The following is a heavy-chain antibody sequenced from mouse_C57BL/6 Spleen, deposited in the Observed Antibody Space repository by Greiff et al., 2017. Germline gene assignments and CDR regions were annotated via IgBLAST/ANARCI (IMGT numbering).Heavy chain of an antibody. J-gene: IGHJ4*01. CDR2: IDPSDSYT. CDR3: ARVETLYYAMDY. CDR1: GYTFTSYW. V-gene: IGHV1-69*01. Sequence: QVQLQQPGAELVMPGASVKLSCKASGYTFTSYWMHWVKQRPGQGLGWIGEIDPSDSYTNYNQKFKGKSTLTVDKSSSTAYMQLSSLTSEDSAVYYCARVETLYYAMDYWGQGTSVTVSS.